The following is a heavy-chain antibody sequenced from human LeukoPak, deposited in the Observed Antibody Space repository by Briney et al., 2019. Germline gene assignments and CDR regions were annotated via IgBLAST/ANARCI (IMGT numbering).Heavy chain of an antibody. Sequence: ASVKVSCKASGYIFSSYGISWVRQAPGQGLEWMGWISAYNGDTNNAQKLQGRVTMTTDTSTSTAYMELRSLRSDDTAVYYCARVQTTRFGEVLVIVPNWFDPWGQGTLVTVSS. J-gene: IGHJ5*02. CDR3: ARVQTTRFGEVLVIVPNWFDP. V-gene: IGHV1-18*01. CDR2: ISAYNGDT. D-gene: IGHD3-10*01. CDR1: GYIFSSYG.